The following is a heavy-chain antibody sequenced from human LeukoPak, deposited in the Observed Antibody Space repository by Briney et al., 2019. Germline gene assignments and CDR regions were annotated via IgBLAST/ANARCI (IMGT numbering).Heavy chain of an antibody. Sequence: ASVKVSCKASGYTFTGYYMHWVRQAPGQGLEWMGWINPNSGDTNYAQKFQGRVAMTRDTSISTAYMELSSLGSDDTAVYYCARGPPGSQYYSDFWGQGTLVTVSS. V-gene: IGHV1-2*02. D-gene: IGHD3-10*01. J-gene: IGHJ4*02. CDR3: ARGPPGSQYYSDF. CDR1: GYTFTGYY. CDR2: INPNSGDT.